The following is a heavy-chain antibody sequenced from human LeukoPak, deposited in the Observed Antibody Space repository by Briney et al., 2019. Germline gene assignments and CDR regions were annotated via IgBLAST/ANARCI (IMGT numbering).Heavy chain of an antibody. Sequence: GGSLRLSCAASGFTFSSYSMNWVRQAPGKGLEWVSSISSSSSYIYYADSVKGRFTISRDNAKNSLYLQMNSLRAEDTAVYYCARHVRSAYDPFDIWGQGTMVTVSS. D-gene: IGHD3-3*01. V-gene: IGHV3-21*04. CDR3: ARHVRSAYDPFDI. CDR2: ISSSSSYI. CDR1: GFTFSSYS. J-gene: IGHJ3*02.